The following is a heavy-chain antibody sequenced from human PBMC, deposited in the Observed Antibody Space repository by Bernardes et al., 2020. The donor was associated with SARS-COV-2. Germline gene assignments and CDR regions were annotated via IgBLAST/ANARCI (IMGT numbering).Heavy chain of an antibody. J-gene: IGHJ6*02. CDR2: ISAYNGNT. D-gene: IGHD4-17*01. Sequence: ASVKVSCKASGYTFTSYGISWVRQAPGQGLEWMGWISAYNGNTNYAQKLQGRVTMTTDTSTSTAYMELRSLRSDDTAVYYCARAEGTTVTTPPYYYYGMDVWGQGTTVTVSS. V-gene: IGHV1-18*01. CDR3: ARAEGTTVTTPPYYYYGMDV. CDR1: GYTFTSYG.